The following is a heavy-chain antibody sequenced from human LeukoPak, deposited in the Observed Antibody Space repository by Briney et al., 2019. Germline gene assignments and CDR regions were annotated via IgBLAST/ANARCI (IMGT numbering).Heavy chain of an antibody. J-gene: IGHJ4*02. V-gene: IGHV3-74*01. CDR2: INSDGSNT. CDR1: GFSFSNYW. Sequence: GGSLRLSCAASGFSFSNYWMHWVRQAPGKGLVWVSRINSDGSNTGCADSVKGRFTISRDSAKNTLYLQMNSLRAEDTAVYYCARGFTTDSYYFDYWGQGTLVTVSS. D-gene: IGHD3-22*01. CDR3: ARGFTTDSYYFDY.